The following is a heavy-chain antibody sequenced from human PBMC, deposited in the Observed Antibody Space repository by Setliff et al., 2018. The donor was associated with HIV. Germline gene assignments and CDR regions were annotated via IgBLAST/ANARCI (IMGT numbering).Heavy chain of an antibody. CDR3: ASENFGYEYVLGSHIPGFQF. Sequence: SETLSLTCSVSGDSISSNNYYWSWIRQPAGKGLEWVGHIHGTGTSNYNPSLKSRVTISFDTSRNQFALRLIAVTATDTAVYYCASENFGYEYVLGSHIPGFQFWGQGTPVTVSS. V-gene: IGHV4-61*09. CDR2: IHGTGTS. CDR1: GDSISSNNYY. J-gene: IGHJ4*02. D-gene: IGHD3-16*01.